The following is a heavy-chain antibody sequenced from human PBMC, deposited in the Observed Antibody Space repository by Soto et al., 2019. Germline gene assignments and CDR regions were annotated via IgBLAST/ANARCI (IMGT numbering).Heavy chain of an antibody. CDR3: AKSLGRSTIFGVVFYYYGMDV. V-gene: IGHV3-30*18. CDR2: ISYDGSNK. CDR1: GFTFSSYG. Sequence: GVSLRLSCAASGFTFSSYGMHWVRQAPGKGLEWVAVISYDGSNKYYADSVKGRFTISRDNSKNTLYLQMNSLRAEDTAVYYCAKSLGRSTIFGVVFYYYGMDVWGQGTTVTVSS. D-gene: IGHD3-3*01. J-gene: IGHJ6*02.